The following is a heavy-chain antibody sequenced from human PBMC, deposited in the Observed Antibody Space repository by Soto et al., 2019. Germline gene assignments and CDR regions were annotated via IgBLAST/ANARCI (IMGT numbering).Heavy chain of an antibody. CDR2: INHSGST. Sequence: QVQLQQWGAGLLKPSETLSLTCAVYGGSFSGYYWSWIRQPPGKGLEWIGEINHSGSTNYNPSLKSRVTISVVTSKNQFSLKLSSVTAADTAVYYCARVRGIVVVPAAIPRGYWYFDLWGRGTLVTVSS. D-gene: IGHD2-2*02. CDR3: ARVRGIVVVPAAIPRGYWYFDL. CDR1: GGSFSGYY. V-gene: IGHV4-34*01. J-gene: IGHJ2*01.